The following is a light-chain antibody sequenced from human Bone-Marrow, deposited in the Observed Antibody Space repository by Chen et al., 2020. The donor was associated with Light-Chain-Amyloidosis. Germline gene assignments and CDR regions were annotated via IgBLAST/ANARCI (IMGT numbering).Light chain of an antibody. CDR2: DDS. CDR1: NIGSTS. J-gene: IGLJ3*02. Sequence: SSVLTQPSSVSVAPGQTATIACGGNNIGSTSVHWYQQTPGLAPLLVVYDDSDRPSGIPERLSGSNSGNTATLTISRVEAGDEADYYCQVWDRSSDRPVFGGGTKLTVL. V-gene: IGLV3-21*02. CDR3: QVWDRSSDRPV.